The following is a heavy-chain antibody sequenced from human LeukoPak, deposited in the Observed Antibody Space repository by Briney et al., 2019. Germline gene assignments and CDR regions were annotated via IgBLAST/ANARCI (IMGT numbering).Heavy chain of an antibody. D-gene: IGHD1-26*01. CDR2: IWYDGSNK. J-gene: IGHJ4*02. Sequence: PGGSLRLSCTASGFTFSNFGLHWVRQAPGKGLDWVAVIWYDGSNKFYADSVKGRFTISRDKSKNTLYLQMNSLRAEDTAVYYCARASGSYCPYWGQGTLVTVSS. CDR1: GFTFSNFG. CDR3: ARASGSYCPY. V-gene: IGHV3-33*01.